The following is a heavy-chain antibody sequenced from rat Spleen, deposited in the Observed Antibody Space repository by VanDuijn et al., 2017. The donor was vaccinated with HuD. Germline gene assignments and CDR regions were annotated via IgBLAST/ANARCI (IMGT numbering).Heavy chain of an antibody. J-gene: IGHJ4*01. Sequence: EVQLVESGGGLVQPGRSMKLSCAASGFTFSDYNMAWVRQAPTKGLEWVATISYDGTNTYYRDSVKGRFTISRDNAKNTLYLQLSSLRSEDTALYYCATDGYYDGTYYSVYVMDAWSQGASVTVSS. D-gene: IGHD1-12*02. V-gene: IGHV5-7*01. CDR1: GFTFSDYN. CDR3: ATDGYYDGTYYSVYVMDA. CDR2: ISYDGTNT.